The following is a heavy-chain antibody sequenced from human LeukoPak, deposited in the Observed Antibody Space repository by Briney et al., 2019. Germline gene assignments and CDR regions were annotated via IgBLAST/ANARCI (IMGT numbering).Heavy chain of an antibody. CDR2: IYSSSSTI. V-gene: IGHV3-48*01. Sequence: PGGSLRLSCAASGFTLSSYNMNWVRQAPGKGLEWVSYIYSSSSTIYYADSVKGRFTISRDNAKNSLFLQMNSLRAEDTAVYYCAKDGQKWMSTLFDYWGQGTLVTVSS. J-gene: IGHJ4*02. CDR1: GFTLSSYN. D-gene: IGHD5/OR15-5a*01. CDR3: AKDGQKWMSTLFDY.